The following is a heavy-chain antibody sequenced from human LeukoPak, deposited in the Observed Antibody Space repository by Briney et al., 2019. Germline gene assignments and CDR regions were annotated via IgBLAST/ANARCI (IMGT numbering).Heavy chain of an antibody. J-gene: IGHJ4*02. V-gene: IGHV3-30*18. CDR2: ISYDGSNK. CDR3: AKDRVSSGWLRLFDY. D-gene: IGHD6-19*01. Sequence: GALRLSCAASGFTFSSYGMHWVRQAPGKGLEWVAVISYDGSNKYYADSVKGRFTISRDNSKNTLYLQMNSLRAEDTAVYYGAKDRVSSGWLRLFDYWGQGTLVTVSS. CDR1: GFTFSSYG.